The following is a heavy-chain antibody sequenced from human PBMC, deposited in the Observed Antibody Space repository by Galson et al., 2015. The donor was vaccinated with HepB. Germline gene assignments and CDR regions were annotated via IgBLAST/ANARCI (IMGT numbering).Heavy chain of an antibody. CDR2: ISFDGNKN. CDR1: DMIFMSYA. Sequence: SLRLSCAASDMIFMSYAMYWVRQAPGKGLEWVAVISFDGNKNSLVDSVKGRFTVSRDNSQNTLFLQMNSLTVEDTGVYYGARSRPTRFHYYYGMDVWGQGTTVTVS. J-gene: IGHJ6*02. CDR3: ARSRPTRFHYYYGMDV. D-gene: IGHD2-15*01. V-gene: IGHV3-30*04.